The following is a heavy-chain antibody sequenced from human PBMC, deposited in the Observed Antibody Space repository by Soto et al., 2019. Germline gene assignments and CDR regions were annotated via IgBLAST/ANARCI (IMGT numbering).Heavy chain of an antibody. Sequence: XXSLRLSFAASGFTFSSYAMSWVRQAPGKGLEWVSAISGSGGSTYYADSVKGRFTISRDNSKNTLYLQMNSLRAEDTAVYYCAKDWPVEQLVLVYWGQGTLVTVSS. V-gene: IGHV3-23*01. CDR2: ISGSGGST. D-gene: IGHD6-13*01. J-gene: IGHJ4*02. CDR3: AKDWPVEQLVLVY. CDR1: GFTFSSYA.